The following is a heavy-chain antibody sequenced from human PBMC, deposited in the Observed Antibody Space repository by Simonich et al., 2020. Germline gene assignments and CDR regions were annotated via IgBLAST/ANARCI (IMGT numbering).Heavy chain of an antibody. Sequence: EVQLVESGGGMVQTGRSLRLSCEASGFTFDGYAMHWVRQAPGKGLDGVSGISWNSGSIGYADSVKGRFTISRDNAKNSLYLQMNSLRAEDTALYYCAKDIAAAGAEYFQHWGQGTLVTVSS. J-gene: IGHJ1*01. CDR2: ISWNSGSI. D-gene: IGHD6-13*01. CDR3: AKDIAAAGAEYFQH. V-gene: IGHV3-9*01. CDR1: GFTFDGYA.